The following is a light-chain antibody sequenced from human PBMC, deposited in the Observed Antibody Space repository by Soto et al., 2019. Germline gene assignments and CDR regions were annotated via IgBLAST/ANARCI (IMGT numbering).Light chain of an antibody. CDR2: DAS. J-gene: IGKJ1*01. Sequence: EIVLTQSPGTLSLSPGERATLSCRASQSVSNNYVAWYQQKPGQAPRLHIYDASSRATGIPDRFSGSGSGTDFTLTISRLELEDFAVYYCQQCATSPLTFGQGTRVDIK. V-gene: IGKV3-20*01. CDR1: QSVSNNY. CDR3: QQCATSPLT.